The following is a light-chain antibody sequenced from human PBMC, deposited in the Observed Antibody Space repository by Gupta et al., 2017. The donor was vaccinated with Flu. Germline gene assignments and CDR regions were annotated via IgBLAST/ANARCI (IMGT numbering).Light chain of an antibody. CDR3: GSDTSSSNRV. CDR1: SSDVGGYNY. J-gene: IGLJ3*02. Sequence: HSALPQPASVSGSPLQSITISCTGTSSDVGGYNYVSWYQQHPGKAHKLMIYEVSKRPAGVANRFSGSKSGTTASLTISGLQAEDDAYYYCGSDTSSSNRVFGGGTKLTVL. CDR2: EVS. V-gene: IGLV2-14*01.